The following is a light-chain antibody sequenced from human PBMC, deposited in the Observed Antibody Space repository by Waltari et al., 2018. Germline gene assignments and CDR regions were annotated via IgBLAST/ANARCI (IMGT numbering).Light chain of an antibody. J-gene: IGLJ3*02. CDR2: EVS. CDR1: SSDVGSYTS. Sequence: QSALTQPPSASGSPGQSVTISCTGTSSDVGSYTSVSWFQQHPGKAPKLIIYEVSKPPSGVPDRFSGSKAGNTASVTVSGLQAEDEADYYCSSKGGSNNLVFGGGTKLTVL. V-gene: IGLV2-8*01. CDR3: SSKGGSNNLV.